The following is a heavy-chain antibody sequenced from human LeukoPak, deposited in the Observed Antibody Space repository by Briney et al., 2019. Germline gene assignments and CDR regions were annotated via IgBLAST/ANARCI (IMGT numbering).Heavy chain of an antibody. J-gene: IGHJ4*02. CDR3: AKLAVAGPIDY. CDR1: GFTFSSYG. D-gene: IGHD6-19*01. CDR2: IWYDGSNK. Sequence: GGSLRPSCAASGFTFSSYGMHWVRQAPGKGLEWVAVIWYDGSNKYYADSVKGRFTISRDNSKNTLYLQMNSLRAEDTAVYYCAKLAVAGPIDYWGQGTLVTVSS. V-gene: IGHV3-33*06.